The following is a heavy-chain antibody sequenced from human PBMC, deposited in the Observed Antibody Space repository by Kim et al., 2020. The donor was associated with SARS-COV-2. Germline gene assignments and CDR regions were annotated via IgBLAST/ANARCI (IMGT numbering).Heavy chain of an antibody. Sequence: ASVKVSCKASGYTFTSYGISWVRQAPGQGLEWMGWISAYNGNTNYAQKLQGRVTMTTDTSTSTAYMELRSLRSDDTAVYYCARDPGGLGPTKLRFSGFDPWGQRTLGTLSS. V-gene: IGHV1-18*04. CDR1: GYTFTSYG. D-gene: IGHD3-3*01. CDR2: ISAYNGNT. CDR3: ARDPGGLGPTKLRFSGFDP. J-gene: IGHJ5*02.